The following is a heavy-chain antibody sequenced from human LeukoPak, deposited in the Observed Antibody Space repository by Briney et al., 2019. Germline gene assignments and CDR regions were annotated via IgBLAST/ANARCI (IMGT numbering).Heavy chain of an antibody. CDR2: IGSGGDTI. V-gene: IGHV3-48*02. CDR3: ARKLAL. J-gene: IGHJ4*02. CDR1: GFTFSSYA. Sequence: GGSLRLSCAASGFTFSSYAMSWVRQAPGKGLEWVALIGSGGDTIYYADSVKGRFTISRDNAKNSLFLQMNSLREEDTAVYFCARKLALWGQGTLVPVSS.